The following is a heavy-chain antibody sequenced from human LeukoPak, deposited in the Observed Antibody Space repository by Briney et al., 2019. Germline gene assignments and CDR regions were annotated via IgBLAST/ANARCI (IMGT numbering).Heavy chain of an antibody. V-gene: IGHV4-38-2*02. D-gene: IGHD3-10*01. CDR3: ARMGVIGRPIDY. CDR1: GDSITSGHY. J-gene: IGHJ4*02. Sequence: SETLSLTCSVSGDSITSGHYWGWIRQPPGRGLEWIASIYHSGSTYYNPSLKSRVTISVDTSKNQFSLKLSFVTAADTAVHYCARMGVIGRPIDYWGQGTLVTVSS. CDR2: IYHSGST.